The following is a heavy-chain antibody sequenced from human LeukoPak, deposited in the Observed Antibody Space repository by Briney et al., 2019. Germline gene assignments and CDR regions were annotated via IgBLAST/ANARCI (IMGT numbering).Heavy chain of an antibody. J-gene: IGHJ1*01. D-gene: IGHD6-19*01. V-gene: IGHV4-61*02. CDR3: ARGFSSAWYAEFSQH. CDR2: IYTSGST. Sequence: SETLSLTCTVSGGSISSGSYYWSWIRQPAGKGLEWIGRIYTSGSTNYNPSLKSRVTISVDTSKNQFSLKLSSVTAADTAVYYCARGFSSAWYAEFSQHWGQGTLVAVSS. CDR1: GGSISSGSYY.